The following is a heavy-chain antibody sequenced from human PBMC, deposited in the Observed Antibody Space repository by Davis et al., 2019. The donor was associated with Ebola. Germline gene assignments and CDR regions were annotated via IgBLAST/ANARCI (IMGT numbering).Heavy chain of an antibody. V-gene: IGHV1-69*13. J-gene: IGHJ6*02. D-gene: IGHD2-21*02. CDR2: IIPIFGTA. CDR1: GYTFTSYG. CDR3: ARFFGDTYYYGMDV. Sequence: SVKVSCKASGYTFTSYGISWVRQAPGQGLEWMGGIIPIFGTANYAQKFQGRVTITADESTSTAYMELSSLRSEDTAVYYCARFFGDTYYYGMDVWGQGTTVTVSS.